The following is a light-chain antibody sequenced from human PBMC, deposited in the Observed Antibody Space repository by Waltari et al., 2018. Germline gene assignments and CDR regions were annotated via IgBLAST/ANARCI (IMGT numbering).Light chain of an antibody. CDR3: MQALQTPRT. J-gene: IGKJ2*01. CDR1: QSLLHSYGYNY. Sequence: DIVMTQSPLSLPVTPGEPVSISCRSSQSLLHSYGYNYLDWYLQKPGQSPHLLIYLAYNRASGVPDRFSGSGSGTDFTLKISRVEAEDVGVYYCMQALQTPRTFGQGTKLEIK. CDR2: LAY. V-gene: IGKV2-28*01.